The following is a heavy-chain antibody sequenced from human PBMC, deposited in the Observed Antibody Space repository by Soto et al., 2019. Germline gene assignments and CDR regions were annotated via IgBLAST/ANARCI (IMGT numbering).Heavy chain of an antibody. V-gene: IGHV1-18*01. J-gene: IGHJ6*03. D-gene: IGHD3-10*01. CDR3: ARTNGSGNYYKYYYYYMDV. Sequence: QVQLVQSGAEVKKPGASVKVSCKASGYTFTSYGISWVRQAPGQGLEWMGWISACNGNTNYAQKLQGRVTMTTDTSTSTAYMELRSLRSDDTAVYYCARTNGSGNYYKYYYYYMDVWGKGTPVTVSS. CDR2: ISACNGNT. CDR1: GYTFTSYG.